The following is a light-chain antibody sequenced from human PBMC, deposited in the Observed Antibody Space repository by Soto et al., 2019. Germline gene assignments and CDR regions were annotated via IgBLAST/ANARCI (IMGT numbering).Light chain of an antibody. CDR1: QSVSSR. Sequence: EIVLTQSPATLSLSPGERATLSSRASQSVSSRLAWYQHKPGQAPRPLIYDASTRATGIPDRFSGSVSGTDFTLTISSLEPEDFAVYYCQLYGVSSPRITFGQGTRLEIK. CDR2: DAS. CDR3: QLYGVSSPRIT. V-gene: IGKV3-11*01. J-gene: IGKJ5*01.